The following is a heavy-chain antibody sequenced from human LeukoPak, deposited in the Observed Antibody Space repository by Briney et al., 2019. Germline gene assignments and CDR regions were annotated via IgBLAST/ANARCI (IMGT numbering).Heavy chain of an antibody. D-gene: IGHD6-13*01. V-gene: IGHV5-51*01. J-gene: IGHJ3*02. CDR3: ARHDGYSSSLNAFDI. Sequence: GESLKISCKGSGYSFTSYWIGWVRQMPGKGLEWMGIIYPGDSDTRYSPSFQGQVTISADKSISTAYLQWNSLKASDIAMYFCARHDGYSSSLNAFDIWGQGTMVTVSS. CDR1: GYSFTSYW. CDR2: IYPGDSDT.